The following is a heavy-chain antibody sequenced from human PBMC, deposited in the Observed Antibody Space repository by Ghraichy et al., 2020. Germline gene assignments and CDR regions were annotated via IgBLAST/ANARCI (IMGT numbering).Heavy chain of an antibody. V-gene: IGHV3-64D*06. Sequence: GGSLRLSCSASGFIFSTYAMHWVRQAPGERLEYVSAITSDGSTTYYADSVKGRFTISRDNSKNTLFLQMTSLRPDDTAVFYCVKGLTFSSTFDYWGQGTLVTVSS. CDR1: GFIFSTYA. CDR2: ITSDGSTT. D-gene: IGHD6-13*01. J-gene: IGHJ4*02. CDR3: VKGLTFSSTFDY.